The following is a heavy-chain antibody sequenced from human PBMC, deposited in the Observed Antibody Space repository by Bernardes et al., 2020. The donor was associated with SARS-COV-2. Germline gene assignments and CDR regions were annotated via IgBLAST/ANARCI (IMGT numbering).Heavy chain of an antibody. J-gene: IGHJ3*02. V-gene: IGHV4-39*01. Sequence: SEARSLTCTVSGGSISSSSYYWGWMRQPPGKGLEWIGNIYYSGDTYYNPSLKSRVTISIDTSKNQFFLKLSSVTAADTAIYSCARNEYSGTYRGAFDIWGQGTMVTVSS. D-gene: IGHD1-26*01. CDR3: ARNEYSGTYRGAFDI. CDR1: GGSISSSSYY. CDR2: IYYSGDT.